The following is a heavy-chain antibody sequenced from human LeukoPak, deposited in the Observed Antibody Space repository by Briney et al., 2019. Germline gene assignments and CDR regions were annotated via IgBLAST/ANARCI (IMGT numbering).Heavy chain of an antibody. CDR1: GYSFTSYW. D-gene: IGHD3-10*01. CDR3: ARAAMYYYGSGTSAGYLDY. V-gene: IGHV5-51*01. Sequence: GESLKISCKGSGYSFTSYWIGWVRQMPGKGLEWMGIIYPGDSDTRYSPSFQGQVTISADKSISTAYLQWSSLKASDTAMYYCARAAMYYYGSGTSAGYLDYWGQGTLVTVSS. CDR2: IYPGDSDT. J-gene: IGHJ4*02.